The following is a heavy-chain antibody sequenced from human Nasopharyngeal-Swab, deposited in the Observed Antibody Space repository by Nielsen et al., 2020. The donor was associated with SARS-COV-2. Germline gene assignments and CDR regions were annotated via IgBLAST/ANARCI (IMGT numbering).Heavy chain of an antibody. CDR2: INPNSGGT. J-gene: IGHJ5*02. V-gene: IGHV1-2*06. CDR3: ARETGTTDPSSNWFDP. Sequence: ASVKVSCKASGYTFTGYYMHWVRQAPGQGLEWMGRINPNSGGTNYAQKFQGRVTMTRDTSISTAYMELSRLRSDDTAVHYCARETGTTDPSSNWFDPWGQGTLVTVSS. D-gene: IGHD1-1*01. CDR1: GYTFTGYY.